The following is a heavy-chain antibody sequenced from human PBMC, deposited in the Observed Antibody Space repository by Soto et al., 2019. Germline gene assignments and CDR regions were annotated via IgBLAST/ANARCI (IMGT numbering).Heavy chain of an antibody. D-gene: IGHD6-19*01. J-gene: IGHJ4*02. CDR2: IYAVGST. V-gene: IGHV3-53*01. Sequence: EVQLVDSGGGLVQPGGSLRLSCAASGFSVSSHYVSWVRQAPGKGLEWISVIYAVGSTYYADSVRGRFTISRDISKNTVSLQMNSLTEEDTALYYCARAVAGTVDYWGKGTLVTVAS. CDR3: ARAVAGTVDY. CDR1: GFSVSSHY.